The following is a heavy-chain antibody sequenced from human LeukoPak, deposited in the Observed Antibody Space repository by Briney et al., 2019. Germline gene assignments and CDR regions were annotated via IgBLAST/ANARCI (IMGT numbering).Heavy chain of an antibody. Sequence: GASVKVSCKASGYTFTSYDINWVRQATGQGLEWMGWMNPNSGSTGYAQKFQGRVTMTRNTSISTAYMELSSLRSEDTAVYYCARVGGYVGGLDYWGQGTLVTVSS. V-gene: IGHV1-8*01. CDR2: MNPNSGST. CDR3: ARVGGYVGGLDY. J-gene: IGHJ4*02. D-gene: IGHD5-12*01. CDR1: GYTFTSYD.